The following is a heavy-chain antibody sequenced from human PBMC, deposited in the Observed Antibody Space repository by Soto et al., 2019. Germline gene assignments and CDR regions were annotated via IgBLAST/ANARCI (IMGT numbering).Heavy chain of an antibody. CDR1: GFTFSSYW. Sequence: EVQLVESGGGLVQPGGSLRLSCAASGFTFSSYWMSWVRQAPGKGLEWVANIKQDGSEKYYVDSVKGRFTISRDNAKSSLYLQMNSLRAEDTAVYYCARDLNIVVVPAAIDNWFDPWGQGTLVTVSS. V-gene: IGHV3-7*01. J-gene: IGHJ5*02. CDR2: IKQDGSEK. D-gene: IGHD2-2*01. CDR3: ARDLNIVVVPAAIDNWFDP.